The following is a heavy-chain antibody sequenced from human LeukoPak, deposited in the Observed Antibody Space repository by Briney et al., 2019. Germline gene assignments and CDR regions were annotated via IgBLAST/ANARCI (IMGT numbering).Heavy chain of an antibody. CDR2: IYSGGST. V-gene: IGHV3-66*02. CDR1: GFTVSSNY. Sequence: GGSLRLSCAASGFTVSSNYMSWVRQAPGKELEWVSVIYSGGSTYYADSVKGRFTISRDNSKNTLYLQMNSLRAEDTAVYYCARTPYSSGWYVYWGQGILVTVSS. J-gene: IGHJ4*02. D-gene: IGHD6-19*01. CDR3: ARTPYSSGWYVY.